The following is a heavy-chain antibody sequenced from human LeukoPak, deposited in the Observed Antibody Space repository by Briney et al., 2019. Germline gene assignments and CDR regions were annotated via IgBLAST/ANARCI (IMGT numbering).Heavy chain of an antibody. J-gene: IGHJ4*02. V-gene: IGHV3-30*03. D-gene: IGHD6-19*01. CDR1: GFTFTSYG. CDR2: ISYDGSNK. CDR3: ATLERGYAVAVDY. Sequence: GGSLRLSWAASGFTFTSYGMHWVRQAPGEGLELVAVISYDGSNKYYADSVKGRFTISRDNSKNTLYLQMNSLRAEDTAVYYCATLERGYAVAVDYWGQGTLVTVSS.